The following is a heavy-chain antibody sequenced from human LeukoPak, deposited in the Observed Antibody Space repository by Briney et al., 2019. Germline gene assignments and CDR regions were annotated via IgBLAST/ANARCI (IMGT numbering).Heavy chain of an antibody. D-gene: IGHD3-22*01. J-gene: IGHJ4*02. CDR3: ASYDSSGDY. CDR1: GFTFSSYS. CDR2: IGSSSSYI. V-gene: IGHV3-21*01. Sequence: GGSLRLSCAASGFTFSSYSMNWVRQAPGKGLEWVSSIGSSSSYIYYADSVKGRFTISRDNAKNSLCLQMNSLRAEDTAVYYCASYDSSGDYWGQGTLVTVSS.